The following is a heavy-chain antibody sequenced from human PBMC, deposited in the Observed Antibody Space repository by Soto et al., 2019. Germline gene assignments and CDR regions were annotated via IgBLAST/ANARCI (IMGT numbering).Heavy chain of an antibody. CDR2: IYHSGST. CDR1: GGSISSGGYS. CDR3: ARDRKGYSGSYHPPGYFDY. V-gene: IGHV4-30-2*01. Sequence: PSETLSLTCAVSGGSISSGGYSWSWIRQPPGKGLEWIGYIYHSGSTNYNPSLKSRVTISVDTSKNQFSLKLSSVTAADTAVYYCARDRKGYSGSYHPPGYFDYWGQGTLVTVSS. D-gene: IGHD1-26*01. J-gene: IGHJ4*02.